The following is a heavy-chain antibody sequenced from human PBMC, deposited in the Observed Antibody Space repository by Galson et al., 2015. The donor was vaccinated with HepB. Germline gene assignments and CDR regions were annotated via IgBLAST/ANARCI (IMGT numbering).Heavy chain of an antibody. V-gene: IGHV4-39*01. CDR2: IYYSGST. Sequence: SETLSLTCTVSGGSISSSSYYWGWIRQPPGKGLEWIGSIYYSGSTYYNPSLKSRVTISVDTSKNQFSLKLSSVTAADTAVYYCARLGGSSSWYYYYYGMDVWGQGTTVTVSS. J-gene: IGHJ6*02. CDR3: ARLGGSSSWYYYYYGMDV. D-gene: IGHD6-13*01. CDR1: GGSISSSSYY.